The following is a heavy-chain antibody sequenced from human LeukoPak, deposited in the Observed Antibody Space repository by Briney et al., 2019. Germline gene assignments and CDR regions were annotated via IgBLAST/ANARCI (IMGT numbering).Heavy chain of an antibody. J-gene: IGHJ4*02. CDR1: GYTFTSYY. V-gene: IGHV1-46*01. Sequence: ASVKVSCKASGYTFTSYYMHWVRQAPGQGLEWMGIINPSGGSTSYAQKFQGRVTMTRDTSTSTVYMELSSLRSEDTAVYYCARDRSGFGELLTPGYFDYWGQGTLVTVFS. CDR3: ARDRSGFGELLTPGYFDY. CDR2: INPSGGST. D-gene: IGHD3-10*01.